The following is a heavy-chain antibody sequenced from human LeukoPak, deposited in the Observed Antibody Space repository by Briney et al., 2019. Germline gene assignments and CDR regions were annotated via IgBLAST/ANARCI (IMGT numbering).Heavy chain of an antibody. CDR2: IQSDGSDE. Sequence: PGGSLRLSCAASGFSFSSFGLHWVRQAPGKGLEWVAFIQSDGSDEFYADSVKGRFTISRDNSKNMLYLQMNSLRAEDTAVYYCARGSYSSSALLDPWGQGTLVTVSS. CDR1: GFSFSSFG. V-gene: IGHV3-30*02. D-gene: IGHD6-6*01. J-gene: IGHJ5*02. CDR3: ARGSYSSSALLDP.